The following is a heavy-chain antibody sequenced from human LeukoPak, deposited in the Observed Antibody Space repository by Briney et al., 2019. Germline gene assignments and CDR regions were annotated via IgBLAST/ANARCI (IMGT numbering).Heavy chain of an antibody. V-gene: IGHV3-30-3*01. J-gene: IGHJ3*02. CDR3: ARSWQLPRDAFDI. D-gene: IGHD1-26*01. CDR2: ISYDGSNK. Sequence: GGSLRLSCSASGFTFSSYAMHWVRQAPGKGLEWVAVISYDGSNKYYADSVKGRFTISRDNSKNTLYLQMNSLRAEDTAVYYCARSWQLPRDAFDIWGQGTMVTVSS. CDR1: GFTFSSYA.